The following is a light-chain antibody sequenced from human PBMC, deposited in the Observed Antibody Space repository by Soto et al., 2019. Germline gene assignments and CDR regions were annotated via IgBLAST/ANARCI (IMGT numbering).Light chain of an antibody. V-gene: IGKV1-12*01. CDR1: QVITTW. Sequence: DIQMTQSPSTVSAYVGDSVTITCRASQVITTWLAWHQQKPGEAPKLLIFTGSLLHSGVPPRFSGSGSGTDFTLTISSLQPEDFATYYCQQTLSFPPTFGQGTKVDIK. CDR2: TGS. CDR3: QQTLSFPPT. J-gene: IGKJ1*01.